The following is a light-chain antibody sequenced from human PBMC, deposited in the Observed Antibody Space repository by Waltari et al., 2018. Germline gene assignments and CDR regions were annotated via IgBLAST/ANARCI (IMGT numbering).Light chain of an antibody. CDR1: QTIRSW. CDR3: KQYDCYPWT. J-gene: IGKJ1*01. CDR2: KAA. V-gene: IGKV1-5*03. Sequence: DIHMTQSPSTLSPSVGARVTITCRASQTIRSWLAWYQYKPGKAPKLLISKAANLESGVPSSSSGSGSRTEFTITVSSLQPADFATYYCKQYDCYPWTFGQGTKVEI.